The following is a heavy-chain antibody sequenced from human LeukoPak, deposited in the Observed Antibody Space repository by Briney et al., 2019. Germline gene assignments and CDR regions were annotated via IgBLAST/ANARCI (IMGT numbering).Heavy chain of an antibody. J-gene: IGHJ4*02. CDR3: AREEGYCSSTSCSAPFDY. CDR1: GYTFTGDY. D-gene: IGHD2-2*01. Sequence: ASVKVSCKASGYTFTGDYMHWVRQAPGQGLEWMGWINPNSGGTNYAQKFQGRVTMTRDTSISTAYMELSRLRSDDTAVYYCAREEGYCSSTSCSAPFDYWGQGTLVTVSS. CDR2: INPNSGGT. V-gene: IGHV1-2*02.